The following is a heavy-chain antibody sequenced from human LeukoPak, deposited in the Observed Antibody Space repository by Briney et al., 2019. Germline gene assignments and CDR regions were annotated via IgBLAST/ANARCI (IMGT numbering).Heavy chain of an antibody. J-gene: IGHJ4*02. CDR2: ISYDGSQK. CDR3: ARDKDGWGIHDF. D-gene: IGHD3-10*01. V-gene: IGHV3-30*03. Sequence: GGSLRLSCAASGFSFSDYGLHWVRQAPGKGLEWVALISYDGSQKNFADSVKGRFTTSRDNSRFTMYLEMNSLRAEDTAVYFCARDKDGWGIHDFWGQGTLVTVSS. CDR1: GFSFSDYG.